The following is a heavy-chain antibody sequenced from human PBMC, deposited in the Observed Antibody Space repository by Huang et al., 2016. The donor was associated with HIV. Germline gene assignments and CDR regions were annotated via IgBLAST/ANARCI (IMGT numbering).Heavy chain of an antibody. Sequence: QVQLVQSGAEVKKPGSSVKVSCKASGGTFSSYAIKRVRQAPGQGLEWMGGIIPIFGTANYAQTFQGRVTITADESTSTAYMELSSLRSEDTAVYYCARDKSGGDANWYFDLWGRGTLVTVSS. V-gene: IGHV1-69*01. CDR1: GGTFSSYA. CDR3: ARDKSGGDANWYFDL. J-gene: IGHJ2*01. CDR2: IIPIFGTA. D-gene: IGHD2-21*01.